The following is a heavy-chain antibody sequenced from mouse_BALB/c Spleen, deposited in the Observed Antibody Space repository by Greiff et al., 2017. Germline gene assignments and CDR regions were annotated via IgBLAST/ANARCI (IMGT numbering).Heavy chain of an antibody. V-gene: IGHV1S81*02. CDR1: GYTFTSYY. Sequence: QVQLKQSGAELVKPGASVKLSCKASGYTFTSYYMYWVKQRPGQGLEWIGEINPSNGGTNFNEKFKSKATLTVDKSSSTAYMQLSSLTSEDSAVYYCTRSRGLLDYAMDYWGQGTSVTVSS. CDR3: TRSRGLLDYAMDY. J-gene: IGHJ4*01. D-gene: IGHD2-3*01. CDR2: INPSNGGT.